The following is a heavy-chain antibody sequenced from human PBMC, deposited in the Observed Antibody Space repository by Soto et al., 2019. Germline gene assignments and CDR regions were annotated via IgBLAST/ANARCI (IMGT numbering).Heavy chain of an antibody. V-gene: IGHV1-2*02. J-gene: IGHJ6*02. CDR3: ARRLGGGGDYFYGMDV. D-gene: IGHD3-16*01. CDR1: GYTFTEFY. Sequence: QVQLVQSGPEMKKPGASVKVSCKTSGYTFTEFYIHWMRQVPGRGLEWMGGINARNDGTKFAEKFKPAPTKTTAPAITTSYMELNRPTFDDPAMDYWARRLGGGGDYFYGMDVWGQGTAVTVSS. CDR2: INARNDGT.